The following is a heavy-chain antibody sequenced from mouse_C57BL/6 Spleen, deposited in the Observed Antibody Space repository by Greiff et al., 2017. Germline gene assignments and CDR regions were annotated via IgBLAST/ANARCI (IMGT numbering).Heavy chain of an antibody. Sequence: EVNVVESGGGLVKPGGSLKLSCAASGFTFSSYAMSWVRQTPEKRLEWVATISDGGSYTYYPDNVKGRFTISRDNAKNNLYLQMSHLKSEDTAMYYCARDRGLRLYYFDYWGQGTTLTVSS. D-gene: IGHD2-4*01. V-gene: IGHV5-4*01. CDR3: ARDRGLRLYYFDY. CDR1: GFTFSSYA. CDR2: ISDGGSYT. J-gene: IGHJ2*01.